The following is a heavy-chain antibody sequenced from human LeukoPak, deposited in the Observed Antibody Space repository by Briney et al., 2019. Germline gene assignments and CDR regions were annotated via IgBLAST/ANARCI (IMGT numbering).Heavy chain of an antibody. D-gene: IGHD2-2*01. CDR3: ARETDSTLFDY. CDR1: RFTFSSYS. J-gene: IGHJ4*02. V-gene: IGHV3-21*01. CDR2: ISSSSSNI. Sequence: GGSLRLSCAASRFTFSSYSMNWVRQAPGKGLEWVSSISSSSSNIYYADSVKGRFTISRDNAKNSLFLQMNSLRAEDTAVYFCARETDSTLFDYWGQGTLVTVSS.